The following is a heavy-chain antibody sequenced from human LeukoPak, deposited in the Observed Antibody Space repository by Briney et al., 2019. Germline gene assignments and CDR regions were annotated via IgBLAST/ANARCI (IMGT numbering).Heavy chain of an antibody. J-gene: IGHJ4*02. V-gene: IGHV3-23*01. Sequence: PGGSLRLSCAASVFTFSSYAMNWVRQAPGKGLEWVPGISGSGGSTYYADSVKGRFSISRDNSKNTLYLQMNSLRAEDTAVYYCARRSPNYYFDYWGQGTPVTVSS. CDR2: ISGSGGST. CDR3: ARRSPNYYFDY. CDR1: VFTFSSYA.